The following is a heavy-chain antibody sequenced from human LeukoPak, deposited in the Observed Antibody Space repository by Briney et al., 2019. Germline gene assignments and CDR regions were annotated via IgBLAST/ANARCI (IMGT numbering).Heavy chain of an antibody. J-gene: IGHJ4*02. CDR2: IWYDGSNK. D-gene: IGHD3-16*01. V-gene: IGHV3-33*01. Sequence: GGSLRLSCAASGFYGMHWVRQAPGKGLEWVAVIWYDGSNKYYADSVKGRFTISRDNSKNTLYLQMNSLRAEDTAVYYCARDGVADRAAPLGYWGQGTLVTVSS. CDR1: GFYG. CDR3: ARDGVADRAAPLGY.